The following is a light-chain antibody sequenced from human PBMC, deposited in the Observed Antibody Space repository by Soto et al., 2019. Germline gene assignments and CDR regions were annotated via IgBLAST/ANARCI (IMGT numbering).Light chain of an antibody. CDR1: SSDIGGYKY. CDR2: EVV. J-gene: IGLJ1*01. CDR3: KSYAGSNTYV. Sequence: SVLTKPASVSGSPGQSITLSCTGTSSDIGGYKYVSWYQHHPGKAPRLIIYEVVQRPSGVPDRFSGSKSGNTASLTVSGLQAADEADYFCKSYAGSNTYVFGSGTKVTVL. V-gene: IGLV2-8*01.